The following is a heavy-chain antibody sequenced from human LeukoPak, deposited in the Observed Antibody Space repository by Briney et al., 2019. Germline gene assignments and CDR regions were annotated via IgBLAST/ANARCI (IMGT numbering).Heavy chain of an antibody. Sequence: ASVKVSCKAYGYTFTRYGISWVRQAPGQGLEWVGWISADNGNIDYAQKVQGRLTMTIDTSTSTGYMELRSLRSDDTAVYYCARDVGRYCSGGRCLYYYGMDVWGQGTTVTVSS. J-gene: IGHJ6*02. V-gene: IGHV1-18*01. CDR1: GYTFTRYG. CDR3: ARDVGRYCSGGRCLYYYGMDV. D-gene: IGHD2-15*01. CDR2: ISADNGNI.